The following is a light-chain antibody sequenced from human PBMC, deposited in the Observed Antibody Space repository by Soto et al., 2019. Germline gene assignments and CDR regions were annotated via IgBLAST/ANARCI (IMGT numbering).Light chain of an antibody. CDR1: QTISIN. CDR2: CAS. Sequence: EIVMTQSPATLSVSPGERATLSCRASQTISINLAWYQQKPGQAPRLLIYCASTRATGVPARFSGGGSGTEFTRTISSLQSEDFVVYYCQQYHNWPPLTFGGGTKVEIK. J-gene: IGKJ4*01. CDR3: QQYHNWPPLT. V-gene: IGKV3-15*01.